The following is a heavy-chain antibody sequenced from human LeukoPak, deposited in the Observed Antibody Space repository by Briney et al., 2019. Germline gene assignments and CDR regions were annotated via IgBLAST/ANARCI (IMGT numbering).Heavy chain of an antibody. Sequence: GGSLRLSCAASGFTFSSYGMNWVRQAPGKGLEWVAIISYDGGNKYYVDSVKGRFTISRDNSKNTLYLQMNSLRAEDTALYYCAKHLYDYWGQGTLVTVSS. CDR3: AKHLYDY. CDR1: GFTFSSYG. J-gene: IGHJ4*02. CDR2: ISYDGGNK. V-gene: IGHV3-30*18.